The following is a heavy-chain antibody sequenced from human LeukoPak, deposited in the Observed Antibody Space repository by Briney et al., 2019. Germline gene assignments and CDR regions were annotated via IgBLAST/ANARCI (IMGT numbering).Heavy chain of an antibody. J-gene: IGHJ4*02. D-gene: IGHD4-23*01. Sequence: GGSLRLSCAASGFTFSSYGMHWVRQAPGKGLEWVAVIWDDGSNEYYADPVKGRFTISRDNSKTTLYLQMNSLRAEDTAVYYCARDYLGSEKYGGNFDYWGQGTLVTVSS. CDR1: GFTFSSYG. CDR3: ARDYLGSEKYGGNFDY. CDR2: IWDDGSNE. V-gene: IGHV3-33*01.